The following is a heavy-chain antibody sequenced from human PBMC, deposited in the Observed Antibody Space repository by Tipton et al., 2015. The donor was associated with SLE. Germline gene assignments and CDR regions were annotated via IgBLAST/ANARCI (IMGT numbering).Heavy chain of an antibody. CDR1: GGPFNGFL. Sequence: TLSLTCAVSGGPFNGFLWTWIRQPPGKGLEWIGEINYSGNTNYNPSLKSRVTISVDTSKNHFSLRLTSVTAADTAVYYCARARQWLVGDYWGQGTLVIVSS. D-gene: IGHD6-19*01. V-gene: IGHV4-34*01. CDR2: INYSGNT. J-gene: IGHJ4*02. CDR3: ARARQWLVGDY.